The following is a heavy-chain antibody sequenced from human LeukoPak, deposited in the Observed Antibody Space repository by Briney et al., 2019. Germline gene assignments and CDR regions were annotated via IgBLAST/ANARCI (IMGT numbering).Heavy chain of an antibody. CDR2: IYYSGST. D-gene: IGHD4-23*01. Sequence: SETLSLTCTVSGGAISSYYWSWSRQPPGKGLEWIGYIYYSGSTNYNPSLKSRVTISVDTSKNQFSLKLSSVTAADTAVYYCARLRVVTPRAFYYYYYMDVWGKGTTVTISS. V-gene: IGHV4-59*12. J-gene: IGHJ6*03. CDR1: GGAISSYY. CDR3: ARLRVVTPRAFYYYYYMDV.